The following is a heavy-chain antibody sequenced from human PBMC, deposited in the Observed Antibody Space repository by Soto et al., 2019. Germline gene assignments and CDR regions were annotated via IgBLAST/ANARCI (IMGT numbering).Heavy chain of an antibody. V-gene: IGHV1-24*01. CDR2: FDPEDGET. CDR1: GYTLTELS. J-gene: IGHJ6*02. CDR3: ASKLLVATPRYYYYGMDV. D-gene: IGHD6-13*01. Sequence: ASVKVSCKVSGYTLTELSMHWVRQAPGKGLEWMGGFDPEDGETIYAQKFQGRVTMTEDTSTDTAYMELSSLRSEDTAVYYCASKLLVATPRYYYYGMDVWGQGSTVTV.